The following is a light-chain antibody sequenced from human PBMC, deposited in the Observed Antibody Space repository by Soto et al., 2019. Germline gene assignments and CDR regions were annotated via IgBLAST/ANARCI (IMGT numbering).Light chain of an antibody. CDR3: QLYGTSSPS. CDR2: DAS. V-gene: IGKV3-20*01. Sequence: VLTQSPGTLSLSPGQRATLSCRASQSVSNNYLAWYQQKPGQAPRLLIYDASSRAIGIPDRFSGSGSGTDFTLTISRLEPEDLAVYYCQLYGTSSPSFGQGTKVEVK. J-gene: IGKJ1*01. CDR1: QSVSNNY.